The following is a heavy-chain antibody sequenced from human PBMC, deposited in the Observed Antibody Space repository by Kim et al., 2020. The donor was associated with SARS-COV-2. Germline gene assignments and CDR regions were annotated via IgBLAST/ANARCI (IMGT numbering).Heavy chain of an antibody. CDR1: GFTFDAYG. J-gene: IGHJ4*02. V-gene: IGHV3-20*04. Sequence: GGSLRLSCAASGFTFDAYGMSWVRQAPGRGLEWVSGINWNAGSTGYADSVKGRFTISRDNAKNSLYLQMNSLRAEDTALYYCARDKIKYCSGGSCYGGYWGQGTLVTVSS. CDR2: INWNAGST. D-gene: IGHD2-15*01. CDR3: ARDKIKYCSGGSCYGGY.